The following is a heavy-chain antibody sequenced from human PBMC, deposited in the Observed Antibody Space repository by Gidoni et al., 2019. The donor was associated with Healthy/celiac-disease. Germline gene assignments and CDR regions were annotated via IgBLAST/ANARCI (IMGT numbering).Heavy chain of an antibody. CDR1: GCTVSSYA. CDR2: ISGSGVST. Sequence: EVQLLESGGGLVQTGGSLRRSCAASGCTVSSYAMSWVRQAPGKGLEWVSAISGSGVSTHYADSVKGRFTISRDNSKTTLYLQMNSLRAEDTAVYYCAKVRGPMVRGAFDYWGQGTLVTVSS. D-gene: IGHD3-10*01. CDR3: AKVRGPMVRGAFDY. V-gene: IGHV3-23*01. J-gene: IGHJ4*02.